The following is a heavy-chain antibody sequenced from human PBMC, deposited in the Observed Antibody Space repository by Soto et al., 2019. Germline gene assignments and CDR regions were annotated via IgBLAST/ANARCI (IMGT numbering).Heavy chain of an antibody. CDR3: ARDLDSYFDY. J-gene: IGHJ4*02. CDR1: GITFSSYG. CDR2: IGLAGSDK. V-gene: IGHV3-33*01. Sequence: QVQLVESGGGVVQPGRSLRLSCAASGITFSSYGMHWVRQAPGKGLEWVAVIGLAGSDKYYADSVKGRFTISRDNSKNTLYLQMNSLRGEDTAVYYCARDLDSYFDYWGQGTLVTVSS.